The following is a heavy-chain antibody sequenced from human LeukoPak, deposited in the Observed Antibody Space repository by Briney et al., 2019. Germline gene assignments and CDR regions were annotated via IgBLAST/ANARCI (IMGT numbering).Heavy chain of an antibody. CDR3: AKEGVGPYFDY. CDR1: GFTFDDYA. J-gene: IGHJ4*02. Sequence: GGSLRLSCAASGFTFDDYAMHWVRQAPGKGLEWVSGISWNSGSIGYADSVKGRFTISRDNAKNSLYLQMNSLRAEDTALYYCAKEGVGPYFDYWGQETLVTVSS. V-gene: IGHV3-9*01. CDR2: ISWNSGSI. D-gene: IGHD1-26*01.